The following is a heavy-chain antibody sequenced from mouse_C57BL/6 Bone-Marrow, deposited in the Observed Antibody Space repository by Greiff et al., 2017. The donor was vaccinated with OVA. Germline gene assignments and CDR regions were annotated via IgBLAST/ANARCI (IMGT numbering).Heavy chain of an antibody. CDR3: ARRATGTGDY. V-gene: IGHV1-81*01. CDR2: IYPRSGNT. J-gene: IGHJ2*01. Sequence: VKLMESGAELARPGASVKLSCKASGYTFTSYGISWVKQRTGQGLEWIGEIYPRSGNTYYNEKFKGKATLTADKSSSTAYMELRSLTSEAAAVDFCARRATGTGDYWGQGTTLTVSS. D-gene: IGHD4-1*02. CDR1: GYTFTSYG.